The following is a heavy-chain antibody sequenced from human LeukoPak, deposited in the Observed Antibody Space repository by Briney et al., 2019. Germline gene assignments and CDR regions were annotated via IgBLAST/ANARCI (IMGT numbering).Heavy chain of an antibody. CDR3: ARVFDP. CDR2: ISWNSGSI. V-gene: IGHV3-9*01. Sequence: GRSLRLSCAASGFTFDDYAMHWVRQAPGKGLEWVSGISWNSGSIGYADSVKGRFTISRDSAKNSLYLQMNSLRAEDTALYYCARVFDPWGQGTLVTVSS. J-gene: IGHJ5*02. CDR1: GFTFDDYA.